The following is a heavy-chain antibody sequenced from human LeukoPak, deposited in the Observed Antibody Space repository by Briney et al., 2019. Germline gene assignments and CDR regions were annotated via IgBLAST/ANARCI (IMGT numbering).Heavy chain of an antibody. J-gene: IGHJ4*02. Sequence: PGGSLRLSCAASGFAFSSYWMTWVRQAPGKGLEWVANIKQDGSEKHYVDSVKGRFTISRDNAKNSLYLQMNSLRAEDTAVYYCASRAGYTGSWSAFDYWGQGTLVTVSS. CDR2: IKQDGSEK. CDR1: GFAFSSYW. CDR3: ASRAGYTGSWSAFDY. D-gene: IGHD6-13*01. V-gene: IGHV3-7*05.